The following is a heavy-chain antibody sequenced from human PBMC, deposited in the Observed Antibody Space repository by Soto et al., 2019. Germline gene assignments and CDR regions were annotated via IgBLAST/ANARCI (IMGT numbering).Heavy chain of an antibody. V-gene: IGHV3-23*01. CDR3: ATSHRGSDSWYFCDY. Sequence: EVQLLESGGDLVQPGWSLRLSCAASGFTFSTYAMNWVRQAPGKGLEWVSAISGSGPGTFYADSVKGRFTISRDNSKNTLYLQMSSLRAEDTAVYYCATSHRGSDSWYFCDYWGQGTLVTVSS. CDR1: GFTFSTYA. CDR2: ISGSGPGT. D-gene: IGHD6-13*01. J-gene: IGHJ4*02.